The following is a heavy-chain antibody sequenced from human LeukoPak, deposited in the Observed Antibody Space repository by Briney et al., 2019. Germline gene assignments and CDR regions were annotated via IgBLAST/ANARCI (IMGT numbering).Heavy chain of an antibody. CDR1: GFTFSSYW. CDR2: IKQDGSEK. CDR3: AKDLRYFGTTNYMDV. J-gene: IGHJ6*03. Sequence: GGSLRLSCAASGFTFSSYWMSWVRQAPGKGLEWVANIKQDGSEKYYVDSVKGRFTISRDNAKNSLYLQMNSLRAEDTAVYYCAKDLRYFGTTNYMDVWGKGTTVTISS. V-gene: IGHV3-7*03. D-gene: IGHD3-9*01.